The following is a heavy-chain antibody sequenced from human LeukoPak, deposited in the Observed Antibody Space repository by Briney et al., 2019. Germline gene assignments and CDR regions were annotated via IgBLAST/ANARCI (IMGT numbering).Heavy chain of an antibody. V-gene: IGHV4-30-2*06. Sequence: SQTLSLTCAVSGGSISSPSYSWSWIRQSAGKGLEWIGYISHTGGTLDNPSLTSRVTMSLDRSRSQFSLRLSSVTAADTAVYYCARGAQFYYDTSGYFNYWGQGILVTVSS. CDR1: GGSISSPSYS. J-gene: IGHJ4*02. CDR3: ARGAQFYYDTSGYFNY. CDR2: ISHTGGT. D-gene: IGHD3-22*01.